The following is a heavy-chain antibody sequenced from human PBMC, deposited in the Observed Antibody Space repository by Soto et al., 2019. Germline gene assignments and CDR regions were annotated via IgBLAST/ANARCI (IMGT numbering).Heavy chain of an antibody. CDR2: ISGSGGST. J-gene: IGHJ4*02. CDR3: AKVPFSATMIVVVIPYYFDY. Sequence: GGSLRLSCAASGFTFSSYAMSWVRQAPGKGLEWVSAISGSGGSTYYADSVKGRFTISRDNSKNRLYLQMNSLRAEDTAVYYCAKVPFSATMIVVVIPYYFDYWGQGTLVTVSS. D-gene: IGHD3-22*01. CDR1: GFTFSSYA. V-gene: IGHV3-23*01.